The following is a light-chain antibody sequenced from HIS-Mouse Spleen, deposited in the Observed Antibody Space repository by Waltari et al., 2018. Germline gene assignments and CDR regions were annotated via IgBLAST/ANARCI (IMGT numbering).Light chain of an antibody. CDR1: PSVLYSSNNKNY. CDR2: WAS. J-gene: IGKJ2*01. CDR3: QQYYSTPPYT. V-gene: IGKV4-1*01. Sequence: DIVMTQSPDSLAVSLGERATINRKASPSVLYSSNNKNYLAWYQQKPGQPPKLLIYWASTRESGVPDRFSGSGSGTDFTLTISSLQAEDVAVYYCQQYYSTPPYTFGQGTKLEIK.